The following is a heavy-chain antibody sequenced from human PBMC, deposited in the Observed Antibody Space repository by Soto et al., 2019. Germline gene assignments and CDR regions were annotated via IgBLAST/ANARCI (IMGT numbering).Heavy chain of an antibody. Sequence: QVQLVQSGAEVKKPGSSVKVSCKASGGTFSSYAISWVRQAPGQGLEWMGGIIPIFGTTNYAQKFQGRVTITADESTNTAYMELSSLRSEDTAVYYCARDPECSGGNCYSSWFDPWGQGTLVTVSS. CDR1: GGTFSSYA. CDR2: IIPIFGTT. V-gene: IGHV1-69*12. J-gene: IGHJ5*02. D-gene: IGHD2-15*01. CDR3: ARDPECSGGNCYSSWFDP.